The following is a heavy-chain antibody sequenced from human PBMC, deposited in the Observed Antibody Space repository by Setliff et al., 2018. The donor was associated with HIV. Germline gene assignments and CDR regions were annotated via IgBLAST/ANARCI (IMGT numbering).Heavy chain of an antibody. CDR2: IFYSGNT. CDR3: ARAYGSERLNWFDP. Sequence: LSLTCTVSGGSISSHYWCWIRQPPGKGLEWIGYIFYSGNTNYNPSLKGRVTISVDTSKNQFSLRLRSVTAADTAVYYCARAYGSERLNWFDPWGQGTLVTVSS. J-gene: IGHJ5*02. CDR1: GGSISSHY. V-gene: IGHV4-59*11. D-gene: IGHD3-10*01.